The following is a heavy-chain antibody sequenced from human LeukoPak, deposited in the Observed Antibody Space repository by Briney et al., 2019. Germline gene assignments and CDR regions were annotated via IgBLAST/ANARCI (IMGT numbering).Heavy chain of an antibody. V-gene: IGHV4-34*01. J-gene: IGHJ4*02. Sequence: SETLSLTCAVYGGSFSGYYWSWTRQPPGKGLEWIGEINHSGSTNYNPSLKSRVTISVDTSKNQFSLKLSSVTAADTAVYYCALIAAAGFDYWGQGTLVTVSS. CDR2: INHSGST. CDR1: GGSFSGYY. D-gene: IGHD6-13*01. CDR3: ALIAAAGFDY.